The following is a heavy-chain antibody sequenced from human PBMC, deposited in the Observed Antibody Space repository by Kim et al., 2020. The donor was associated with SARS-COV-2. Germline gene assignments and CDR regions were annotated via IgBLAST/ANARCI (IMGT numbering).Heavy chain of an antibody. D-gene: IGHD4-4*01. J-gene: IGHJ3*02. CDR1: GFSFSRYG. CDR3: VTVTTADCFVGFDI. Sequence: GGSLRLSCVASGFSFSRYGMHWVRQARGKGLEWVSRINGDGGSMCHADSVKGRFSISRDNSQKMLYLQMNSLRAEDTAVYYCVTVTTADCFVGFDICG. CDR2: INGDGGSM. V-gene: IGHV3-74*01.